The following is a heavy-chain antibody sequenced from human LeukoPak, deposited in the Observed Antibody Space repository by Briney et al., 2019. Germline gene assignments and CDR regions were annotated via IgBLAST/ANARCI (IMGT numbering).Heavy chain of an antibody. J-gene: IGHJ4*02. CDR3: ARAPCGGDCYSDY. V-gene: IGHV4-34*12. CDR1: GGSFSGYY. CDR2: IIHSGST. D-gene: IGHD2-21*02. Sequence: RSSETLSLTCAVYGGSFSGYYWSWIRQPPGKGLEWIGEIIHSGSTNYNPSLKSRVTISVDTSKNQFSLKLSSVTAADTAVYYCARAPCGGDCYSDYWGQRTLVTVSS.